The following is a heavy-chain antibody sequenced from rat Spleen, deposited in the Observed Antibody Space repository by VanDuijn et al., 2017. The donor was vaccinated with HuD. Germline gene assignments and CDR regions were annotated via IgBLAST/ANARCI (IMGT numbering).Heavy chain of an antibody. J-gene: IGHJ3*01. CDR3: ARHGIYNNYGWFAY. CDR1: GRTFSDYY. D-gene: IGHD1-10*01. Sequence: EVQLVESGGGLVQPGRSLKLSCAASGRTFSDYYMAWVRQAPTKGLEWVAYISTGCTTTYYRDSVKGRFTISRDNAKNTQYLQMDSLRSEDTATYYCARHGIYNNYGWFAYWGQGTLVTVSS. V-gene: IGHV5S13*01. CDR2: ISTGCTTT.